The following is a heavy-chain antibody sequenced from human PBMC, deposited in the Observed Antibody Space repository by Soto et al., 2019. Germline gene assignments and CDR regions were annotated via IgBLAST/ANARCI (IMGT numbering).Heavy chain of an antibody. CDR2: IKSKTDGGTT. CDR1: GFTFSNAW. CDR3: TADVVVVAASRGTFDY. J-gene: IGHJ4*02. Sequence: EVQLVESGGGLVQPGGSLRLSCAASGFTFSNAWMNWVRQAPGKGLEWDGRIKSKTDGGTTDYAAPVKGRFTMSRDDSKNTLYPQMNSLKTEDTAVYYCTADVVVVAASRGTFDYWGQGTLVTVSS. D-gene: IGHD2-15*01. V-gene: IGHV3-15*07.